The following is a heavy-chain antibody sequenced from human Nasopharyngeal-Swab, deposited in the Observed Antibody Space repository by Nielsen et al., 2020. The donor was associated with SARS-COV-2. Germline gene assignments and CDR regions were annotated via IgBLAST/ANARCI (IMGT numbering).Heavy chain of an antibody. CDR2: INSDGSST. J-gene: IGHJ6*03. CDR3: ARGGVVVPAAHYYYYYMDV. Sequence: RGSLRLSCAASGFTFSSYWMHWVRQAPGKGLVWVSRINSDGSSTSYADSVKGRFTISRDNAKNTLYLQMNSLRAEDTAVYYCARGGVVVPAAHYYYYYMDVWGKGTTVTVSS. V-gene: IGHV3-74*01. D-gene: IGHD2-2*01. CDR1: GFTFSSYW.